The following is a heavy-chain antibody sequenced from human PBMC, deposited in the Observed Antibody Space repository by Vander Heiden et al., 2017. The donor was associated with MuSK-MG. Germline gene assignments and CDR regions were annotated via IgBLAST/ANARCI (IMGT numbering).Heavy chain of an antibody. Sequence: QVQLVQSGAEVKKPGSSVKVSCKASGGTFSSYAIIWLRQAPGQGLEWMGGIIPIFGTANYAQKFQGRVTITADESTSTAYMELSSLRSEDTAVYYCARDTPPGGWFDPWGQGTLVTVSS. D-gene: IGHD3-10*01. CDR2: IIPIFGTA. CDR1: GGTFSSYA. V-gene: IGHV1-69*01. CDR3: ARDTPPGGWFDP. J-gene: IGHJ5*02.